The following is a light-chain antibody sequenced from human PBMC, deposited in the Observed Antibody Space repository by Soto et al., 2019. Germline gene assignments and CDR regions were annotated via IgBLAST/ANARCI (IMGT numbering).Light chain of an antibody. CDR2: DAS. J-gene: IGKJ4*01. Sequence: EIVLTQSPATLSLSPGERATLSCRASQSVSSYLAWYQQKPGQAPRLLIYDASNRATGIPARFSGSGSGTESTLTISSLEPEDFAVYYCQQRSNWPLTFGGGTKVETK. CDR3: QQRSNWPLT. CDR1: QSVSSY. V-gene: IGKV3-11*01.